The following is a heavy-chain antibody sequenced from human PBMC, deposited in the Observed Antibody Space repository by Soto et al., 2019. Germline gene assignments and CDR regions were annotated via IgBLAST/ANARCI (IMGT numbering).Heavy chain of an antibody. Sequence: GSLRLSCAASGFIFSKYWMHWARQAPGKGLVWVSRIDDDGSSTSYADSVKGRFTISRDNAKNTLYLQMNSLRAEDTAVYYCARGRYSSSLNYGMDVWGQGTTVTVSS. CDR3: ARGRYSSSLNYGMDV. D-gene: IGHD6-13*01. V-gene: IGHV3-74*01. CDR1: GFIFSKYW. J-gene: IGHJ6*02. CDR2: IDDDGSST.